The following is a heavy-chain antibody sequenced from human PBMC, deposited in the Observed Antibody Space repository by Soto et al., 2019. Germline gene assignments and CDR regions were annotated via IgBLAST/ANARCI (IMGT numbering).Heavy chain of an antibody. CDR1: GGSISSGDYY. CDR3: ARDFRSGSYSEYFDY. J-gene: IGHJ4*02. Sequence: QVQLQESGPGLVKPSQTLSLTCTVSGGSISSGDYYWSWIRQPPGKGLEWIGYIYYSGSTYYNPSLKSRVTISLDTSKNQFSLRLSSVTAADTAVYYCARDFRSGSYSEYFDYWGQGTLVTVSS. V-gene: IGHV4-30-4*01. CDR2: IYYSGST. D-gene: IGHD1-26*01.